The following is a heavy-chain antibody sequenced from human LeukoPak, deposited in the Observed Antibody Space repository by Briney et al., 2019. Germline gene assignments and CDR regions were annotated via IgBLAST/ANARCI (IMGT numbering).Heavy chain of an antibody. D-gene: IGHD2-2*01. CDR2: IRYDGSNK. J-gene: IGHJ2*01. Sequence: GGSLRLSCAASGFTFSSYGMHWVRQAPGKGLEWVAFIRYDGSNKYYADSVKGQFTISRDNSKNTLYLQMNSLRAEDTAVYYCAKGSVHCSSTSCYSWNWYFDLWGRGTLVTVSS. CDR1: GFTFSSYG. CDR3: AKGSVHCSSTSCYSWNWYFDL. V-gene: IGHV3-30*02.